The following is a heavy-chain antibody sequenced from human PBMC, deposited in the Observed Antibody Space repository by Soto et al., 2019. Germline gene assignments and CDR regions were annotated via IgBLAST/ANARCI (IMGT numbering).Heavy chain of an antibody. CDR2: INPNSGGT. Sequence: ASVKVSCKASGYTFTGYYMHWVRQAPGQGLEWMGWINPNSGGTNYAQKYQGWVTMTRDTSISTAYMELSRLRSDDTAVYYCARTMVRGVFQRFTFDYGGQGTLVPVSS. J-gene: IGHJ4*02. V-gene: IGHV1-2*04. CDR1: GYTFTGYY. CDR3: ARTMVRGVFQRFTFDY. D-gene: IGHD3-10*01.